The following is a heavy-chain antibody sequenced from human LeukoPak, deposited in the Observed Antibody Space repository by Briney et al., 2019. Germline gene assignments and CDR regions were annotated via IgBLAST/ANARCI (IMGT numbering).Heavy chain of an antibody. CDR2: ISGSGGST. Sequence: GGSLRLSCAASGFTFSSYAMSWVRQAPGKGLEWVSAISGSGGSTYYADSVKGRFTISRDNSKNTLYLQMNSLRAEDTAVYYCARDLAPRGYNYGLGYWGQGTLVTVSS. V-gene: IGHV3-23*01. J-gene: IGHJ4*02. D-gene: IGHD5-18*01. CDR3: ARDLAPRGYNYGLGY. CDR1: GFTFSSYA.